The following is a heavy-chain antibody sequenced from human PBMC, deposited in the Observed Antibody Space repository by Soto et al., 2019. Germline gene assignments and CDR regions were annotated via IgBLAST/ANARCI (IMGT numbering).Heavy chain of an antibody. CDR3: ARRTYYYDSSGKDCFDY. J-gene: IGHJ4*02. CDR1: GGSLSGYS. V-gene: IGHV4-59*01. CDR2: VYYRGTT. D-gene: IGHD3-22*01. Sequence: SETLSLTCSVSGGSLSGYSWSWIRQPPGKGLEYIGYVYYRGTTNYNPSLESRVTISVDTSKNQFSLKLTSVTAADTAVYYCARRTYYYDSSGKDCFDYWGQGTLVTVSA.